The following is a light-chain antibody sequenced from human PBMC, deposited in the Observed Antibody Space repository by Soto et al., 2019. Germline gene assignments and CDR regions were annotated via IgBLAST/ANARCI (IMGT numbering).Light chain of an antibody. CDR1: QSVSSSY. J-gene: IGKJ4*01. Sequence: DIVLTQSPGTLSLSPGERATLSCRASQSVSSSYLAWYQQKPGQAPRLLIYSVSSRATGIPDRFSGSGSGTDFTLTISRLEPEDFAVYYCQQYGSSRFLPFGGGTKVEIK. CDR3: QQYGSSRFLP. V-gene: IGKV3-20*01. CDR2: SVS.